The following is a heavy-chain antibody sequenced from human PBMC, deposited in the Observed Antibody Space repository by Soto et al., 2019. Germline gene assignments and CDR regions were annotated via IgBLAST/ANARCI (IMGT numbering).Heavy chain of an antibody. V-gene: IGHV3-48*02. CDR3: AAAPRHYYDSSGYYYWFDP. Sequence: GGSLRLSCAASGFTFSSYSMNWVRQAQGKGLEWVSYISSSSSTIYYADSVKGRFTISRDNAKNSLYLQMNSLRDEDTAVYYCAAAPRHYYDSSGYYYWFDPWGQGTLVTVSS. D-gene: IGHD3-22*01. CDR1: GFTFSSYS. J-gene: IGHJ5*02. CDR2: ISSSSSTI.